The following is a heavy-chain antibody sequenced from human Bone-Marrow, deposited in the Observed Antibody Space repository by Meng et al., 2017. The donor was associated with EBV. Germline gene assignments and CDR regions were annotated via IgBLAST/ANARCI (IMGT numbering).Heavy chain of an antibody. Sequence: QWQLKQWGAGMVKPSETLSLTCAVYGGSFSSYYWSWIRQTPGKGLELIGEINHSGSTNYNPSLKSRVTISVDTSKNQFSLKLSSVTAADTAVYYCARPPTGRGSYLDYWGQGTLVTVSS. CDR1: GGSFSSYY. CDR2: INHSGST. V-gene: IGHV4-34*01. J-gene: IGHJ4*02. CDR3: ARPPTGRGSYLDY. D-gene: IGHD3-16*01.